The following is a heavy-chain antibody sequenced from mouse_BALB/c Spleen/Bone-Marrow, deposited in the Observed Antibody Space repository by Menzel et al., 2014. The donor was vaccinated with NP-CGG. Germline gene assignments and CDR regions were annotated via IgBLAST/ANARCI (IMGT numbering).Heavy chain of an antibody. CDR2: IDPANGNT. CDR1: GFNIKDTC. CDR3: AREGPKECY. V-gene: IGHV14-3*02. J-gene: IGHJ2*01. Sequence: EVQLQESGAELVKPGASVKLSCTASGFNIKDTCMHWVEQRPEQGLEWIGRIDPANGNTKYDPEFQGKVTITADTSSNTAYLRLSSLKSEVTAVYYGAREGPKECYWGQGTTLTVSS. D-gene: IGHD6-5*01.